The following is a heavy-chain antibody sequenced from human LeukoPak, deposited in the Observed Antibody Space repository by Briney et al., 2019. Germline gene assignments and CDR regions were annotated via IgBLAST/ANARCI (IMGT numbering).Heavy chain of an antibody. D-gene: IGHD5-12*01. V-gene: IGHV3-23*01. J-gene: IGHJ5*02. CDR3: AKSPVATIRFFDP. Sequence: PGGSLRLSCAASGFTFSSYAMSWVRQAPGKELEWVSAISASGGSTYYADSVKGRFTISRDNSQNTLYLQMNSLRAEDTAVYYCAKSPVATIRFFDPWGQGTLVTVSS. CDR2: ISASGGST. CDR1: GFTFSSYA.